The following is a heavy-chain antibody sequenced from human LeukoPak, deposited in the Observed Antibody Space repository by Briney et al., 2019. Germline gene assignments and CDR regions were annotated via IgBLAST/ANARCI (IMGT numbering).Heavy chain of an antibody. J-gene: IGHJ4*02. D-gene: IGHD3-10*01. CDR3: ARDGVYYGSGSYAFDY. CDR2: ISSSSYI. V-gene: IGHV3-21*01. CDR1: GFTFSSYS. Sequence: GGSLRLSCAASGFTFSSYSMNWVRQAPGKGLEWVSSISSSSYIYYADSVKGRFTISRDNAKNSLYLQMNSLRAEDTAVYYCARDGVYYGSGSYAFDYWGQGTLVTVSS.